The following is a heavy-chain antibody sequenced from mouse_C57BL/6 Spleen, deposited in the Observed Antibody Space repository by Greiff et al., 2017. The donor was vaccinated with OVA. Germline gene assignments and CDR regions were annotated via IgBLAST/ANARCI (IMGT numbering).Heavy chain of an antibody. Sequence: QVQLQQSGAELVMPGASVKLSCKASGYTFTSYWMHWVKQRPGQGLEWIGEIDPSDSYTNYNQKFKGKSTLTVDKSSSTAYMQLSSLTSEDSAVYYCARGGSSPYYAMDYWGQGTSVTVSS. V-gene: IGHV1-69*01. J-gene: IGHJ4*01. CDR3: ARGGSSPYYAMDY. CDR2: IDPSDSYT. D-gene: IGHD1-1*01. CDR1: GYTFTSYW.